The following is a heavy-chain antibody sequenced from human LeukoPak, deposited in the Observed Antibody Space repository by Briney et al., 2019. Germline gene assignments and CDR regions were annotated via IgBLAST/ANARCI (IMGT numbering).Heavy chain of an antibody. D-gene: IGHD2-2*01. CDR2: ISRSITTI. CDR3: ARDDCSTSSCQKHQNWFDP. Sequence: GGSQRLSCVPSGLTFSTYGTNWVPHAPGKGLECLSYISRSITTIYYADSVKGRFTISRDNAENSLYLQMNGLRAEDTAVYYCARDDCSTSSCQKHQNWFDPWGQGTLVTVSS. CDR1: GLTFSTYG. V-gene: IGHV3-48*01. J-gene: IGHJ5*02.